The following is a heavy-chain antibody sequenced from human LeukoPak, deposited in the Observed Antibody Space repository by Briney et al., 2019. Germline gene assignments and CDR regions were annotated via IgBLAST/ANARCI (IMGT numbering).Heavy chain of an antibody. Sequence: PSETLSLTCNVSGGSISSGGYYWGWIRQHPGKGLEWLGYIYYSGSTYYNPSLKCRFTISVDTSKNQFSLKLSSVTAADTAVYYWARGGCSSTSCYRIDDAFDIWGQGTMVTVSS. D-gene: IGHD2-2*01. J-gene: IGHJ3*02. CDR2: IYYSGST. CDR3: ARGGCSSTSCYRIDDAFDI. CDR1: GGSISSGGYY. V-gene: IGHV4-31*03.